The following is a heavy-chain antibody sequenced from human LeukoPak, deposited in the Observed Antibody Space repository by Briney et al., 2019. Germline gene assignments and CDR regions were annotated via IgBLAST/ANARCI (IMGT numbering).Heavy chain of an antibody. CDR2: IYYSGST. D-gene: IGHD6-6*01. CDR3: ARLRGGRYSSSSGRIDP. CDR1: GGSISSSSYY. J-gene: IGHJ5*02. Sequence: PSETLSLTCTVSGGSISSSSYYWGWIRQPPGKGLEWIGSIYYSGSTYYNPSLKSRVTISVDTSKNQFSLKLSSVTAADTAVYYCARLRGGRYSSSSGRIDPWGQGTLVTVSS. V-gene: IGHV4-39*01.